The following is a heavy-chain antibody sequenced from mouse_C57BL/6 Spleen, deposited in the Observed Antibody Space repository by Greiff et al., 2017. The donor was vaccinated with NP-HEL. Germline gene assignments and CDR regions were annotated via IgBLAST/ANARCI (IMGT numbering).Heavy chain of an antibody. CDR1: GYAFTNYL. CDR3: ARGLRQRFAY. CDR2: INPGSGGT. J-gene: IGHJ3*01. V-gene: IGHV1-54*01. D-gene: IGHD3-1*01. Sequence: VQLQQSGAELVRPGPSVKVSCKASGYAFTNYLKGWVKRRPGQGLEGIGVINPGSGGTNNNEKFKGKATLTADKSSSTAYMQLSSLTSEDSAVYFCARGLRQRFAYWGQGTLVTVSA.